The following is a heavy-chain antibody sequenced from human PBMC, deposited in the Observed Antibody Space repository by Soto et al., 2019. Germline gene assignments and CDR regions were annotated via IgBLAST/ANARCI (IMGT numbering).Heavy chain of an antibody. CDR2: LTPLFGIP. CDR3: ARDTHSAGGWFDT. D-gene: IGHD2-15*01. CDR1: GGTSRSLS. Sequence: QVQLVQSGAEVKKPGSSVKVSCKASGGTSRSLSITCVRQAPGQGLEWMGGLTPLFGIPNYPQKFQGRLTITADKSTGTAYLELSSLRSEDTAVYYCARDTHSAGGWFDTWGRGTLVTVSS. J-gene: IGHJ5*02. V-gene: IGHV1-69*17.